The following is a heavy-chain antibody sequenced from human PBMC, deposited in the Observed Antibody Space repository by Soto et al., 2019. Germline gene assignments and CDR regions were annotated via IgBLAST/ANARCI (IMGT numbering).Heavy chain of an antibody. CDR3: ARDPPRGPIVYMDV. J-gene: IGHJ6*03. V-gene: IGHV3-21*01. D-gene: IGHD2-15*01. Sequence: GGSLRLSCAASGFTFSSYSMNWVRQAPGKGLEWVSSISSSSSYIYYADSVKGRFTISRDNAKNSLYLQMNSLRAEDTAVYYCARDPPRGPIVYMDVWGKGTTVTVSS. CDR2: ISSSSSYI. CDR1: GFTFSSYS.